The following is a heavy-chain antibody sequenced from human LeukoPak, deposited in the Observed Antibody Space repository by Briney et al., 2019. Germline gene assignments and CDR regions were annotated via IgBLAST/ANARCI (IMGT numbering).Heavy chain of an antibody. CDR1: GFTFSGST. D-gene: IGHD3-22*01. CDR2: IISKGNDYAT. V-gene: IGHV3-73*01. Sequence: GGSLRLSCAASGFTFSGSTMHWVRQASGKGLEWIGRIISKGNDYATAYAASVKGKFTISRDDSKNTAYLQMNSLKTEDTAFYYCTSYYYYDSSSPIGLVWYWGQGTLVTVSS. J-gene: IGHJ4*02. CDR3: TSYYYYDSSSPIGLVWY.